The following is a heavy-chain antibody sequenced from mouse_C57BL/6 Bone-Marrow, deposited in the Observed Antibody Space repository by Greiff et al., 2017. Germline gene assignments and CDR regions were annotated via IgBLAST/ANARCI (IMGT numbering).Heavy chain of an antibody. Sequence: VKLQESGPGLVQPSQSLSITCTVSGFSLTSYGVHWVRQSPGKGLEWLGVIWSGGSTDYNAAFISRLSISKDNSKSQVFFKMNSLQADDTAIYYCARTSYDGYFDYWGQGTTLTVSS. CDR2: IWSGGST. J-gene: IGHJ2*01. CDR3: ARTSYDGYFDY. D-gene: IGHD2-3*01. V-gene: IGHV2-2*01. CDR1: GFSLTSYG.